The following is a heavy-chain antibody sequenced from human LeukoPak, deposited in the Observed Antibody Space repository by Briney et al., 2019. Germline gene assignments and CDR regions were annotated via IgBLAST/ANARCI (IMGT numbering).Heavy chain of an antibody. CDR1: GDSISSSSYY. J-gene: IGHJ4*02. D-gene: IGHD2-2*01. V-gene: IGHV4-39*01. CDR3: ASLGRIVVVPAAMREDGSGPDY. Sequence: NPSETLSLTCTVSGDSISSSSYYWGWIRQPPGKGLEWIGIIYYPESTYYNPSLKSRVTISVDTSKNQFSLKLSSVTATDTAVYYCASLGRIVVVPAAMREDGSGPDYWGQGTLVTVSS. CDR2: IYYPEST.